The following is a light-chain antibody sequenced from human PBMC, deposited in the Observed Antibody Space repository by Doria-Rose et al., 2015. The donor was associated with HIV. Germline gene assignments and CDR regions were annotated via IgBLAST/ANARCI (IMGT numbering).Light chain of an antibody. CDR2: ELS. J-gene: IGLJ1*01. CDR1: SSDVGSYNR. V-gene: IGLV2-18*02. CDR3: SSYTSSTFYV. Sequence: ISCTGTSSDVGSYNRVSWYQQPPGTAPKLMIYELSNRPSGVPDRFSGSKSGNTASLTISGLQTEDEADYYCSSYTSSTFYVFGTGTKVTGL.